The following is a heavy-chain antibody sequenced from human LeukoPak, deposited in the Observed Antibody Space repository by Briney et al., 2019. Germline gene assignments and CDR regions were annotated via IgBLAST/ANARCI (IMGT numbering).Heavy chain of an antibody. J-gene: IGHJ6*02. V-gene: IGHV1-8*01. CDR1: GYTFTSYD. Sequence: ASVKDSCKASGYTFTSYDTNWVRQATGQGLEWMGWMNPNSGNTGYAQKFQGRVTMTRNTSISTAYMELSSLRSEDTAVYYCARERHYYGMDVWGQGTTVTVSS. CDR3: ARERHYYGMDV. CDR2: MNPNSGNT.